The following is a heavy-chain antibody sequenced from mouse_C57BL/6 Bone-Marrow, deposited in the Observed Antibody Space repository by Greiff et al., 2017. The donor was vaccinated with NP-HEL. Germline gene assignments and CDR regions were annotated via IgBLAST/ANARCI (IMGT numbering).Heavy chain of an antibody. CDR1: GYTFTSYW. CDR2: IDPGNSDT. CDR3: TRYYCGSSFYAMDY. D-gene: IGHD1-1*01. J-gene: IGHJ4*01. V-gene: IGHV1-5*01. Sequence: EVQLQESGTVLARPGASVKMSCKTSGYTFTSYWMHWVKQRPGQGLEWIGGIDPGNSDTSYNQKCKGKAKLTAVTSASTAYTELSSLTNEDAAVYYCTRYYCGSSFYAMDYWGQGTSVTVSS.